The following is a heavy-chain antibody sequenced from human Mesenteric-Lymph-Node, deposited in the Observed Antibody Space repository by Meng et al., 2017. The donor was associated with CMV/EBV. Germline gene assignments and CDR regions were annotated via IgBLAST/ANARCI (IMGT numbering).Heavy chain of an antibody. CDR2: INHRGSA. V-gene: IGHV4-34*01. CDR3: ARVRGYCATTNCYTWFDP. Sequence: SYSGYFWSGIRQPPGKGREWIGEINHRGSANYNPSIKGRVSISVDTSKNQFSLKLSSVTAADTAVYYCARVRGYCATTNCYTWFDPWGQGTLVTVSS. J-gene: IGHJ5*02. CDR1: SYSGYF. D-gene: IGHD2-2*02.